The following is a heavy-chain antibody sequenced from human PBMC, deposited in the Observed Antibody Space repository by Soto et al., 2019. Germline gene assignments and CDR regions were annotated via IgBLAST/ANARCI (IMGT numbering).Heavy chain of an antibody. Sequence: QVQLQQSGPGLVKPSQTLSLTCAISGDSVSSNSAAWNWIRQSPSRGLEWLGRTYYRSKWYNDYAVSVKSRITINPDTSKNQFSLQLNAVTPVDTAVYYCARVAEYDTPGSDAFDIWGQGTMVTVSS. CDR1: GDSVSSNSAA. CDR3: ARVAEYDTPGSDAFDI. V-gene: IGHV6-1*01. J-gene: IGHJ3*02. CDR2: TYYRSKWYN. D-gene: IGHD3-9*01.